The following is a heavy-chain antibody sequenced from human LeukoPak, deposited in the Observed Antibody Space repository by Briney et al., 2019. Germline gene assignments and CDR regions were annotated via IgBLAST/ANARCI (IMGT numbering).Heavy chain of an antibody. V-gene: IGHV3-7*01. Sequence: GGSLRLSCAASGFTFSSYWMSWVRQAPGKGLEWVPNIKQGGSEKYYVDSVKGRFTISRDNAKNSLYLQMNSLRAEDTAVYYCARDLGGSYYVTLFDYWGQGTLVTVSS. CDR1: GFTFSSYW. CDR2: IKQGGSEK. D-gene: IGHD1-26*01. J-gene: IGHJ4*02. CDR3: ARDLGGSYYVTLFDY.